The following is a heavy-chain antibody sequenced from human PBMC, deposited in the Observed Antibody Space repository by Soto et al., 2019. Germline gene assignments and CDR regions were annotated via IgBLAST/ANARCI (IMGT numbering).Heavy chain of an antibody. J-gene: IGHJ4*02. CDR1: DFSLTNPRMG. Sequence: QVTLKEPGPVLLKPTETLKLTCVVADFSLTNPRMGVSWIRQPPGKALEWLAHILSNDVKSYSTSLSNRITVPKYTSKRKVALTSTDVDPEDTATYYCARLSALVLTASYTLESWGQGTLVTVPS. V-gene: IGHV2-26*01. D-gene: IGHD2-21*02. CDR2: ILSNDVK. CDR3: ARLSALVLTASYTLES.